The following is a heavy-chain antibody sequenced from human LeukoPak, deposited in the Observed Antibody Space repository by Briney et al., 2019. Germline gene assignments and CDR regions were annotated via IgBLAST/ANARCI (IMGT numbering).Heavy chain of an antibody. CDR3: ARTDYGDYEIDY. D-gene: IGHD4-17*01. J-gene: IGHJ4*02. Sequence: PGRSLRLSCAASGFTFSSYAKHWVRQAPGKGLEWVAVISYDGSNKYYADSVKGRFTISRDNSKNTLYLQMNSLRAEDTAVYYCARTDYGDYEIDYWGQGTLVTVSS. V-gene: IGHV3-30-3*01. CDR1: GFTFSSYA. CDR2: ISYDGSNK.